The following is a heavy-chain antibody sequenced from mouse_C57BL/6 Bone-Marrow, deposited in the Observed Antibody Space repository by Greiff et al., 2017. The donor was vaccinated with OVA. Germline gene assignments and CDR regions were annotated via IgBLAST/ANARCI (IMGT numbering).Heavy chain of an antibody. D-gene: IGHD2-4*01. CDR3: AIYDDYLNYAMGY. CDR1: GFSFTDYY. CDR2: IRNKAKGYST. Sequence: EVQGVESGGGLVQPGGSLSLSCAASGFSFTDYYMSWVRQPPGQALEWLGFIRNKAKGYSTEYRASVKGRCTISRDNSQSILYLQMNALRAEDSATDYCAIYDDYLNYAMGYWGQGPSVTVAS. J-gene: IGHJ4*01. V-gene: IGHV7-3*01.